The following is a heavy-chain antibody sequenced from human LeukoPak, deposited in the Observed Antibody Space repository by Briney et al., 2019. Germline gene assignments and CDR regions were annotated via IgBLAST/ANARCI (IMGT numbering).Heavy chain of an antibody. CDR3: ARGGYSSSPLFDY. Sequence: ASVKVSCKASGGTFSSYAISWVRQAPGQGLEWMGGIIPIFGTANYAQKFQGRVTITADESTSTAYMELSSLRSEDTAVYYCARGGYSSSPLFDYWGQGTLVTVSS. D-gene: IGHD6-6*01. V-gene: IGHV1-69*13. CDR1: GGTFSSYA. CDR2: IIPIFGTA. J-gene: IGHJ4*02.